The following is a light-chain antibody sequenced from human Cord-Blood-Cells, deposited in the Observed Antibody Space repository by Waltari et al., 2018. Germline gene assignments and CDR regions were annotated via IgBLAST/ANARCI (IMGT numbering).Light chain of an antibody. Sequence: QSALTHPASVFGSPGQSITLPRTGTSSYVGAYNYVSWYQQHPGKAPKLMIYDVSNRPSVVSNRFSGSKSGNTASLTISGLQAEDEADDYCSSYTSSSTLVFGGGTKLTV. CDR3: SSYTSSSTLV. V-gene: IGLV2-14*03. CDR1: SSYVGAYNY. J-gene: IGLJ3*02. CDR2: DVS.